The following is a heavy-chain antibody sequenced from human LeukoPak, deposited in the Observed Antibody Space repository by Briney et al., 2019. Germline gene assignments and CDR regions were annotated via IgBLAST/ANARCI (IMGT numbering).Heavy chain of an antibody. D-gene: IGHD4-23*01. J-gene: IGHJ4*02. CDR2: IYYSGST. Sequence: SETLSLTCTVSGGPISSSSYYWGWIRQPPGEGLEWIGSIYYSGSTYYNPSLKSRVTISVDTSKNQFSLKLSSVTAADTAVYYCARAVTVVTPRGYFDYWGQGTLVTVSS. CDR1: GGPISSSSYY. CDR3: ARAVTVVTPRGYFDY. V-gene: IGHV4-39*07.